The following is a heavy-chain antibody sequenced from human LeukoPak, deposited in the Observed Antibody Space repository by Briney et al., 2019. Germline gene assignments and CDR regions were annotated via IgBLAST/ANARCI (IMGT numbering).Heavy chain of an antibody. CDR2: IIPIFGTA. CDR1: GGTFSSYA. Sequence: VASVKVSCKASGGTFSSYAISWVRQAPGQGLEWMGGIIPIFGTANYAQKFQGRVTITADESTSTAYMELSSLRSEDTAVYYCAREEGGSYLPHWYFDLWGRGTLVTVSS. V-gene: IGHV1-69*13. CDR3: AREEGGSYLPHWYFDL. J-gene: IGHJ2*01. D-gene: IGHD1-26*01.